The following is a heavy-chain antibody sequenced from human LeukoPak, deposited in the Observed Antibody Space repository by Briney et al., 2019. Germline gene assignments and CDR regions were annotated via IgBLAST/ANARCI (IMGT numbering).Heavy chain of an antibody. V-gene: IGHV3-7*01. CDR1: GFTFSSYG. CDR2: IKQDGSEK. D-gene: IGHD2-21*01. J-gene: IGHJ4*02. Sequence: PGRSLRLSCAASGFTFSSYGMHWVRQAPGKGLEWVANIKQDGSEKYYVDSVKGRFTISRDNAKNSLYLQMNSLRAEDTAVYYCARRYSVDYWGQGTLVTVSS. CDR3: ARRYSVDY.